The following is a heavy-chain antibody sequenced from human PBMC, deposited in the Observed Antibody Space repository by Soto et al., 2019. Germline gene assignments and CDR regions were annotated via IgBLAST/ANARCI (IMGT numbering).Heavy chain of an antibody. V-gene: IGHV3-30*18. Sequence: QVPLVESGGGVVQPGKSLRLSCETSGFRFGRHGMHWVRQAPGKWLEWGALISSDGTKKNSADSVKGRFTISRDNSKNTVSLLMNRLRAEDTAVYYSAKDPGYYDLLTAYYRHTFDIWGQGTIVTVSS. J-gene: IGHJ3*02. D-gene: IGHD3-9*01. CDR2: ISSDGTKK. CDR1: GFRFGRHG. CDR3: AKDPGYYDLLTAYYRHTFDI.